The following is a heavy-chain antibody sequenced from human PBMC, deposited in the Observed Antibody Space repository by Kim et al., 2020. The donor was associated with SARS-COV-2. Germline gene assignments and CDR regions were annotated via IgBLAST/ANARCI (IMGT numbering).Heavy chain of an antibody. V-gene: IGHV3-53*01. CDR2: IDSGGST. CDR1: GFTVSTNY. CDR3: ARGKTGMALDI. Sequence: GGSLRLSCAASGFTVSTNYMSWVRQAPGKGLEWVSGIDSGGSTYYADSVKGRFTISRDNSKNTLYLQMNSLRAEDTAMYYCARGKTGMALDIWGHGTMVTVSS. J-gene: IGHJ3*02.